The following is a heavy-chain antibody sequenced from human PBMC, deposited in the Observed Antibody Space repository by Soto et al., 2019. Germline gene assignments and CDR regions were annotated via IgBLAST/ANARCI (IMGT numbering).Heavy chain of an antibody. V-gene: IGHV4-38-2*01. D-gene: IGHD1-7*01. J-gene: IGHJ4*02. Sequence: SETLSLTCAVSGFSMSGGYYCGWFRQPPGKGLEWIGTIYHSGNTYYSPSLTSRVTISVDTSKNHFSLQLRSVTAADTAVYYCARARIIVSGTIVDYWGQGTLVTVSS. CDR2: IYHSGNT. CDR3: ARARIIVSGTIVDY. CDR1: GFSMSGGYY.